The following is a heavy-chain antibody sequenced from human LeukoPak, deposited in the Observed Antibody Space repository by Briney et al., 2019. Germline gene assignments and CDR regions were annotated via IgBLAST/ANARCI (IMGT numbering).Heavy chain of an antibody. CDR1: GFTLSSYE. CDR2: IDYDGGSG. Sequence: GGSLRLSCTVSGFTLSSYEMSWIRQAPGKGLEWVSSIDYDGGSGHYADSVKGRFTISRDNSKNTLYLQMNSLRAEGTAVYYCAKSGLNRFDYWGQGTLVTVSS. J-gene: IGHJ4*02. V-gene: IGHV3-23*01. D-gene: IGHD2-15*01. CDR3: AKSGLNRFDY.